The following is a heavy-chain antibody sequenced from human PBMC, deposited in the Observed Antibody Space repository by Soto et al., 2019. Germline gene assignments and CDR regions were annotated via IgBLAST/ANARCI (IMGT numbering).Heavy chain of an antibody. J-gene: IGHJ6*02. CDR3: AGDLVVPAASRCGMDV. CDR1: GGTFSSYT. V-gene: IGHV1-69*04. D-gene: IGHD2-2*01. CDR2: IIPILGIA. Sequence: ASVKVSCKASGGTFSSYTINWVRQAPGQGLEWMGRIIPILGIANYAQKFQGRVTITADKSTSTDYMELSSLRSEDTAVYCCAGDLVVPAASRCGMDVWGQGTPVTVSS.